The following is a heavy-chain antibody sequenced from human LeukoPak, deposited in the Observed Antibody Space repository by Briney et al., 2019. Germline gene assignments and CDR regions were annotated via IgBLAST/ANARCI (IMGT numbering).Heavy chain of an antibody. J-gene: IGHJ4*02. V-gene: IGHV3-23*01. CDR2: ISGSGGST. CDR3: AKPQTPQLLWFGELLN. D-gene: IGHD3-10*01. CDR1: GFTFSSYW. Sequence: PGGSLRLSCAASGFTFSSYWMHWVRQAPGKGLEWVSAISGSGGSTYYADSVKGRFTISRDNSKNTLYLQMNSLRAEDTAVYYCAKPQTPQLLWFGELLNWGQGTLVTVSS.